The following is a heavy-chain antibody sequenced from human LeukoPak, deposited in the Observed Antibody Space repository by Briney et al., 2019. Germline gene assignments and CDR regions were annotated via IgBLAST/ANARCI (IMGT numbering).Heavy chain of an antibody. CDR2: INHSGST. CDR1: GGSFSGYY. D-gene: IGHD6-19*01. CDR3: ARGYSSRLHFDY. J-gene: IGHJ4*02. V-gene: IGHV4-34*01. Sequence: PSDTLSLTSAVYGGSFSGYYWSWIRQPPGKGLEWIGEINHSGSTNYNPSLKSRVTISVDTSKNQFSLKLSSVTAADTAVYYCARGYSSRLHFDYWGQGTLVTVSS.